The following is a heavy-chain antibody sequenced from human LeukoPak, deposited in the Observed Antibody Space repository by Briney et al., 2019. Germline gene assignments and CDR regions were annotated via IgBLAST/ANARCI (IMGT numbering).Heavy chain of an antibody. D-gene: IGHD1-7*01. J-gene: IGHJ6*03. CDR1: GYTFTGYY. CDR3: ARDSPGTKPDYMDV. V-gene: IGHV1-2*02. Sequence: ASVKVSCKASGYTFTGYYMHWVRQAPGQGLEWMGWINPNSGGTNYAQKFQGRVTMTRDTSISTAYMELSRLRSDDTAVYYCARDSPGTKPDYMDVWGKGTTVTVSS. CDR2: INPNSGGT.